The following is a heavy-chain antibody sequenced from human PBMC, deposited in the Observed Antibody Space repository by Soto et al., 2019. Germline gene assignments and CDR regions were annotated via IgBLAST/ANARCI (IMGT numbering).Heavy chain of an antibody. CDR1: GGSISSIY. D-gene: IGHD6-13*01. CDR3: ARYRREAVAGYSLDN. Sequence: PSETLSLTCTVSGGSISSIYWTWIRQPPGKGLEWIGYVYNSGSTNYNPSLKSRVTISEDTSKSQFSLKVNSMTAADTAVYYCARYRREAVAGYSLDNWGQGILVTVS. J-gene: IGHJ4*02. CDR2: VYNSGST. V-gene: IGHV4-59*01.